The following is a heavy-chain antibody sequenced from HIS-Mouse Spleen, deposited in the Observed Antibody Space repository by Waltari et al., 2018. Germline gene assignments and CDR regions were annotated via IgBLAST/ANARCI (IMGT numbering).Heavy chain of an antibody. CDR2: ISYDGSNK. CDR1: GFTFSSYA. Sequence: QVQLVESGGGVVQPGRSLRLSCAASGFTFSSYAMHWVRQAPGKGLEWVAVISYDGSNKYYADSVKGRVTISRDNSKNTLYLQMNSLRAEDTAVYYCARRGYFDYWGQGTLVTVSS. CDR3: ARRGYFDY. V-gene: IGHV3-30*04. D-gene: IGHD3-22*01. J-gene: IGHJ4*02.